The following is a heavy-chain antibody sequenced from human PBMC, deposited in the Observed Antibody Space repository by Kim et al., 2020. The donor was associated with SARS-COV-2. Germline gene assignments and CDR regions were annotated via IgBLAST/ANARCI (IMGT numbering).Heavy chain of an antibody. J-gene: IGHJ5*02. Sequence: ASVKVSCKASGYTFTSYGISWVRQAPGQGLEWMGWISAYNGNTNYAQKLQGRVTMTTDTSTSTAYMELRSLRSDDTAVYYCARIPSIAAAGSRPKTPNWFDPWGQGTLVTVSS. CDR2: ISAYNGNT. CDR3: ARIPSIAAAGSRPKTPNWFDP. V-gene: IGHV1-18*04. D-gene: IGHD6-13*01. CDR1: GYTFTSYG.